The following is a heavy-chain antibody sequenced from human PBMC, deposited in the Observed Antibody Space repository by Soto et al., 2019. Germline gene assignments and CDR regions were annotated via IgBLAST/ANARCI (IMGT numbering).Heavy chain of an antibody. J-gene: IGHJ5*02. CDR1: GGSIGSGGYY. V-gene: IGHV4-31*03. CDR2: IYYSGRT. Sequence: SETLSLTCTVSGGSIGSGGYYWSWIRRHPGKDLEWIGYIYYSGRTYYNPSLHSRVSIAVDTTENQFSLKLTSATAADTSVYYCARGSFSSSSSWFDPWGRGTLVTVSS. D-gene: IGHD6-6*01. CDR3: ARGSFSSSSSWFDP.